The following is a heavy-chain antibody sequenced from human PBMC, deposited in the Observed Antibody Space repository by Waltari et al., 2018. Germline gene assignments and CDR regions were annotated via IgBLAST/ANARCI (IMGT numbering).Heavy chain of an antibody. D-gene: IGHD3-3*01. V-gene: IGHV1-45*02. Sequence: QMQLVQSGAEVKKTGSSVKVSCKASGYTFTYRYLHWVRQAPGQALEWMGWITPFNGNTNYAQKFQDRVTITRDRSMSTAYMELSSLRSEDTAMYYCASGPSFWSGPRKYYMDVWGKGTTVTVSS. CDR2: ITPFNGNT. J-gene: IGHJ6*03. CDR1: GYTFTYRY. CDR3: ASGPSFWSGPRKYYMDV.